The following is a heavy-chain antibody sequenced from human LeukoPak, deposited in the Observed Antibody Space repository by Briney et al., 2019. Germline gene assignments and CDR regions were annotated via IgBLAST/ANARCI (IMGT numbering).Heavy chain of an antibody. D-gene: IGHD3-22*01. J-gene: IGHJ4*02. Sequence: SETLSLTCTVSGYSISSGYYWGWIRQPPGKGLEWIGSIYHSGSTYYNPSLKSRVTISVDTSKNQFSLKLSSVTAAGTAVYYCARALSYYDSSGYLYYFDYWGQGTLVTVSS. CDR3: ARALSYYDSSGYLYYFDY. CDR2: IYHSGST. V-gene: IGHV4-38-2*02. CDR1: GYSISSGYY.